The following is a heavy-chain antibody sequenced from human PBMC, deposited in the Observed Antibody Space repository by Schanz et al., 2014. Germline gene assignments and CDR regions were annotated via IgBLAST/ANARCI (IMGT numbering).Heavy chain of an antibody. CDR1: GFTFANHA. D-gene: IGHD2-2*01. Sequence: EVQLVESGGGLVEPGRSLRLSCLTSGFTFANHAMGWYRQAPGQGLEWVGRIRSKADGGTTDYAAPVKGRFTISRDDSKNTLFLQINSLKTEDTAVYYCTTVDCSSPSCPPWGQGTLVTVSS. J-gene: IGHJ5*02. V-gene: IGHV3-15*01. CDR2: IRSKADGGTT. CDR3: TTVDCSSPSCPP.